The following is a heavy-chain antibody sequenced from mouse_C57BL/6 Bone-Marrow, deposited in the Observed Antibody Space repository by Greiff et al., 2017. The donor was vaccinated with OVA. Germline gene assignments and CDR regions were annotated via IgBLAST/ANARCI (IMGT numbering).Heavy chain of an antibody. CDR3: ARRGNSAWFAY. CDR2: IHPNSGST. V-gene: IGHV1-64*01. Sequence: QVQLQQPGAELVKPGASVKLSCKASGYTFTSYWMHWVKQRPGQGLEWIGMIHPNSGSTNYNEKFKSKATLTVDKSSSTAYMQLGSLTSEDSAVYYCARRGNSAWFAYWGQGALVTVSA. J-gene: IGHJ3*01. CDR1: GYTFTSYW. D-gene: IGHD2-1*01.